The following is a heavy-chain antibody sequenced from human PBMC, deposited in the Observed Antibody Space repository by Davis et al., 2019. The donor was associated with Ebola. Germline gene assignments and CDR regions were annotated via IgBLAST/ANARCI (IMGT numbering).Heavy chain of an antibody. D-gene: IGHD3-3*01. Sequence: GESLKISCAASGFTFSSYSMNWVRQAPGKGLEWVSYISSSSSTIYYADSVKGRFTISRDNAKNSLYLQMNSLRDEDTAVYYCARDRTSYYDFWSGYSRVYYYMDVWGKGTTVTVSS. CDR3: ARDRTSYYDFWSGYSRVYYYMDV. CDR1: GFTFSSYS. CDR2: ISSSSSTI. V-gene: IGHV3-48*02. J-gene: IGHJ6*03.